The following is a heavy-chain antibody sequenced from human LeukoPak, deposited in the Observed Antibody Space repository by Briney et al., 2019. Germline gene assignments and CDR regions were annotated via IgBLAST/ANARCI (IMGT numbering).Heavy chain of an antibody. CDR1: GGSISSSSYY. CDR3: ARVGRVFRYDSSGYYTAYYFDY. J-gene: IGHJ4*02. CDR2: INHSGST. Sequence: SETLSLTCTVSGGSISSSSYYWGWIRQPPGKGLEWIGEINHSGSTNYNPSLKSRVTISVDTSKNQFSLKLSSVTAADTAVYYCARVGRVFRYDSSGYYTAYYFDYWGQGTLVTVSS. D-gene: IGHD3-22*01. V-gene: IGHV4-39*07.